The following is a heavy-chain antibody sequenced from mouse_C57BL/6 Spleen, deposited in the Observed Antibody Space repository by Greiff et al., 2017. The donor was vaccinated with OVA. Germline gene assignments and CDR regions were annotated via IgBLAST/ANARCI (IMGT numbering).Heavy chain of an antibody. D-gene: IGHD1-1*01. V-gene: IGHV1-52*01. CDR2: IDPSDSET. J-gene: IGHJ1*03. CDR1: GYTFTSYW. Sequence: VQLQQSGAELVRPGSSVKLSCKASGYTFTSYWMQWVKQRPIQGLEWIGNIDPSDSETHYNQKFKDKATLTVDKSSSTAYMQLSSLTSEDSAVYYCARRGITTVVEDYWYFDVWGTGTTVTVSS. CDR3: ARRGITTVVEDYWYFDV.